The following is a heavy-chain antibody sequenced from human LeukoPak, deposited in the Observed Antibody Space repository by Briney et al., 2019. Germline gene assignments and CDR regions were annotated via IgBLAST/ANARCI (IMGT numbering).Heavy chain of an antibody. V-gene: IGHV4-31*03. CDR3: ARGFGRYCSSTSCYFRRYYFDY. Sequence: SETLSLTCTVSGGSISSGGYYWSWIRQHPGKGLEWIGYIYYSGSTYYNPPLKSRVTISVDTSKNQFSLKLSSVTAADTAVYYCARGFGRYCSSTSCYFRRYYFDYWGQGTLVTVSS. J-gene: IGHJ4*02. CDR2: IYYSGST. CDR1: GGSISSGGYY. D-gene: IGHD2-2*01.